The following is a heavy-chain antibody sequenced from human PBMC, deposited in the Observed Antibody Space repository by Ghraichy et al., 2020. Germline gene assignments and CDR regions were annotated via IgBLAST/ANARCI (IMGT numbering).Heavy chain of an antibody. CDR2: IWYDGSKK. V-gene: IGHV3-33*01. Sequence: GGSLRLSCAASGFTFSSYGMHWVRQAPGKGLEWVALIWYDGSKKYYADSVKGRFTISRDNSKNTLYLQMNSLRAEDTAVYYCATCNGGSCYLDYWGQGTLVTVSS. CDR3: ATCNGGSCYLDY. J-gene: IGHJ4*02. CDR1: GFTFSSYG. D-gene: IGHD2-15*01.